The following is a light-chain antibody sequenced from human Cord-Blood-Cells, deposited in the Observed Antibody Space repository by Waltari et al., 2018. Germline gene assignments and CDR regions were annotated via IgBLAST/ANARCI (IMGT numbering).Light chain of an antibody. CDR3: GTWDSSLSANWV. Sequence: QSVLTQPPSVSAAPGQKVTISCSGSSSNIGTNYVSWYQQLPGTPPKLLINENNKRRAWIPDQFSGSKSGTSATLGITGRQTGDEADYYCGTWDSSLSANWVFGGGTKLTVL. V-gene: IGLV1-51*02. CDR1: SSNIGTNY. J-gene: IGLJ3*02. CDR2: ENN.